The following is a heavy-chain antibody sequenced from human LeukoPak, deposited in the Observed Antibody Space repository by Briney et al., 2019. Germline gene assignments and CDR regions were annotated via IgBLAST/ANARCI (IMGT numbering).Heavy chain of an antibody. D-gene: IGHD3/OR15-3a*01. CDR1: GGSISSSLYH. CDR2: IYYTGTT. J-gene: IGHJ5*02. Sequence: SETLSLTCTVSGGSISSSLYHWGWIRQSPGKNLEWLGSIYYTGTTHYNPSLKRRFTISVDTSKNQFSLNLSSVTAADTAVYYCARQEIGLRSFDPWGQGTLVTVSS. V-gene: IGHV4-39*01. CDR3: ARQEIGLRSFDP.